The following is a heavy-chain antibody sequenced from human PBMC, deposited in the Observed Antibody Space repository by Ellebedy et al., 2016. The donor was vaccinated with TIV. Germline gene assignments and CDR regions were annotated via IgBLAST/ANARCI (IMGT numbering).Heavy chain of an antibody. CDR3: TRDVHDILTGSPDY. CDR2: MYSGNT. Sequence: SETLSLTCTVSGGSIGTDYWGWIRQPAGKGLEWIGRMYSGNTYYNPSLKSRVSMSADTSKNQLSLTLRSVTAADTAVYYCTRDVHDILTGSPDYWGQGALATVSS. V-gene: IGHV4-4*07. J-gene: IGHJ4*02. D-gene: IGHD3-9*01. CDR1: GGSIGTDY.